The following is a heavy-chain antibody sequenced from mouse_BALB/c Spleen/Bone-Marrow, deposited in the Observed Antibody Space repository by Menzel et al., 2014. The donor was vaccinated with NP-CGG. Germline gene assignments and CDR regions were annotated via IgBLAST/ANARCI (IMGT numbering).Heavy chain of an antibody. J-gene: IGHJ4*01. CDR3: ARRAFYALDY. CDR1: GFTSSTYY. V-gene: IGHV5-6-2*01. CDR2: IYTNDGST. Sequence: EVMLVESGGGLVKVGESLKLSCAASGFTSSTYYMSWVRQTPEKRLELVAAIYTNDGSTYYPDTVKGRFAISRDNAKNTLYLQMSSLKSEDTALYYCARRAFYALDYWGQGTSVTVSS.